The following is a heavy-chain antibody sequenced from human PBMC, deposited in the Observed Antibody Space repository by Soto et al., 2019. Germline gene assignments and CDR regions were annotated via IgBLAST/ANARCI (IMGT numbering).Heavy chain of an antibody. Sequence: QVQLQQWGAGLLKPSETLSLTCAVYGGSFSGYYWSWIRQPPGKGLEWIGEINHVGGTNYNPSLKSRLTISVDTSKNQFSPKVNSVTAADTAVYYCARGQKGYSSSWYVDWGQGTPVTVSS. CDR3: ARGQKGYSSSWYVD. V-gene: IGHV4-34*01. CDR1: GGSFSGYY. CDR2: INHVGGT. D-gene: IGHD6-13*01. J-gene: IGHJ4*02.